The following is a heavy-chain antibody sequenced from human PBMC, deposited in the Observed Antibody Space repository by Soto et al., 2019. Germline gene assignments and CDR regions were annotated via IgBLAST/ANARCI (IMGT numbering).Heavy chain of an antibody. CDR2: IYYSGST. CDR1: GGSISSGGYY. J-gene: IGHJ5*02. D-gene: IGHD2-2*01. Sequence: QVQLQEAGPGLVKPSQTLSLTCTVSGGSISSGGYYWSWIRQHPGKGLEWIGYIYYSGSTNYNPSLKSRVTFTVDTSKNQFSLKLCSLTGADTAMYYCARVGAIVLVPSAMRTIECWFDPCGQGTLVTVSS. CDR3: ARVGAIVLVPSAMRTIECWFDP. V-gene: IGHV4-31*03.